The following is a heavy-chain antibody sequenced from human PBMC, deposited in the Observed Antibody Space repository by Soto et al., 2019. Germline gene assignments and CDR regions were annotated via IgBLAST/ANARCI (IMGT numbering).Heavy chain of an antibody. D-gene: IGHD1-1*01. V-gene: IGHV3-23*01. CDR1: GFTFSSYA. Sequence: EVQLLESGGGLVQPGGSLRLSCAASGFTFSSYAMSWVRQAPGKGLEWVSAISGSGGNTYYADSVKGRFSISRDNSKNTLYLQMNSLRADDTAIYYCAKGFPIHRTTDYWGQGTLVTVSS. CDR3: AKGFPIHRTTDY. CDR2: ISGSGGNT. J-gene: IGHJ4*02.